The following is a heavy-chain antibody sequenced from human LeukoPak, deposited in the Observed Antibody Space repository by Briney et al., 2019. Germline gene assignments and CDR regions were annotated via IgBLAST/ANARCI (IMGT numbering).Heavy chain of an antibody. V-gene: IGHV4-34*01. Sequence: SETLSLTCAVYGGSFSCYYWSWIRQPPGKGLEWIGEINHSGSTNYNPSLKSRVTISVDTSKNQFSLKLSSVTAADTAVYYCARVRGSSWLKTCFDYWGQGTLVTVSS. J-gene: IGHJ4*02. CDR3: ARVRGSSWLKTCFDY. CDR1: GGSFSCYY. CDR2: INHSGST. D-gene: IGHD6-13*01.